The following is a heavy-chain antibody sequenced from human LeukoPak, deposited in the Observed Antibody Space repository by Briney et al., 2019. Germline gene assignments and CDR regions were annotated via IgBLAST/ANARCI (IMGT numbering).Heavy chain of an antibody. J-gene: IGHJ4*02. V-gene: IGHV1-46*01. Sequence: ASVKVSCKAAGYTFTTYYLHWVRQAPGQGLEWTGFINPSGGNTSYAQKFQGRVSMTRDTSTSTVYMELNSLGSEDTAVYYCARNVESGLDYWGQGALVSVSS. CDR1: GYTFTTYY. CDR3: ARNVESGLDY. D-gene: IGHD3-3*01. CDR2: INPSGGNT.